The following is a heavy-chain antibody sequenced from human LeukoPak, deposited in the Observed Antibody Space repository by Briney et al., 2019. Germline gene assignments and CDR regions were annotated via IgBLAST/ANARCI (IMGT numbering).Heavy chain of an antibody. CDR3: ARDVSSGYYYLNAFDI. CDR1: GFTVSSNY. Sequence: GGSLRLSCAASGFTVSSNYMSWVRQAPGKGLEWVSVIYSGGSTYYADSVKGRFTISRDNSKNTLYLQMNSLRAEDTAVYYCARDVSSGYYYLNAFDIWGQGTMVTVSS. CDR2: IYSGGST. J-gene: IGHJ3*02. V-gene: IGHV3-66*01. D-gene: IGHD3-22*01.